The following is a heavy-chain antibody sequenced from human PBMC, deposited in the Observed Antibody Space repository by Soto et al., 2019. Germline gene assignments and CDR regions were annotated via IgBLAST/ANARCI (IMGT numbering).Heavy chain of an antibody. CDR1: GGSISSSSYY. Sequence: PSETLSLTCTVSGGSISSSSYYWGWIRQPPGKGLEWIGSIYYSGSTYYNPSLKSRVTISVDTSKNQFSLKLSSVTAADTAVYYCARQIISGFNWFDPWGQGTLVAVSS. CDR2: IYYSGST. D-gene: IGHD6-19*01. V-gene: IGHV4-39*01. CDR3: ARQIISGFNWFDP. J-gene: IGHJ5*02.